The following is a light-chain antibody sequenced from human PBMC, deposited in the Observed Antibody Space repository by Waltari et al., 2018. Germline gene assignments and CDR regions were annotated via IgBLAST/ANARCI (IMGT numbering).Light chain of an antibody. CDR3: SSYASTSTII. V-gene: IGLV2-14*03. J-gene: IGLJ2*01. CDR1: SSYVGGYNS. CDR2: DVS. Sequence: QSALTQPASVSGSPGQSIPISCTGSSSYVGGYNSVPWYQQHPGKAPKLMIYDVSNRPSGVSNRFSGSKSGNTASLTISGLQAEDESDYYCSSYASTSTIIFGGGTKLTVL.